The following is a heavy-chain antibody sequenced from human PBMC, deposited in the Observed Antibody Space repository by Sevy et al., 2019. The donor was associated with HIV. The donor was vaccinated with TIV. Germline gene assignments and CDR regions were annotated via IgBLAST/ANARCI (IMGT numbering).Heavy chain of an antibody. Sequence: GGSLTLSCAASGFIFSNAWMSWVRHAPGKGLEWVGRIKSKSDGGPSDYAAPVKGRFTISRDDSRNTLYLQMNSLKTEDTAVYYCTSMTTVEGVFDFWGQGTLVTVSS. V-gene: IGHV3-15*01. J-gene: IGHJ4*02. CDR2: IKSKSDGGPS. D-gene: IGHD4-17*01. CDR1: GFIFSNAW. CDR3: TSMTTVEGVFDF.